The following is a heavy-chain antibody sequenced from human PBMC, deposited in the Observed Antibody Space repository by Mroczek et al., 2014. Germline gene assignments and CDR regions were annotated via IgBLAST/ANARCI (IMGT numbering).Heavy chain of an antibody. CDR3: AKDFTNNTPTYYYGSGSYAFDI. D-gene: IGHD3-10*01. J-gene: IGHJ3*02. CDR2: ISWNSGSI. V-gene: IGHV3-9*01. Sequence: EVQLVESGGGLVQPGRSLRLSCAASGFTLDDYAMHWVRQAPGKGLEWVSGISWNSGSIGYADSVKGRFTISRDNAKNSLYLQMNSLRAEDTALYYCAKDFTNNTPTYYYGSGSYAFDIWGQGTMVTVSS. CDR1: GFTLDDYA.